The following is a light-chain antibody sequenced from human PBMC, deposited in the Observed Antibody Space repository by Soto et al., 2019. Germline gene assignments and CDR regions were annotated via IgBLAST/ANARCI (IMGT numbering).Light chain of an antibody. CDR2: EVT. V-gene: IGLV2-14*01. CDR3: SSHKSGSTRV. Sequence: QSALTQPASVSGSPGQSIAISCTGTFSDVGGYDYVSWYQQHPDKAPKLMIYEVTKPPSGVSHRFSDSKSGNTASLTISGLQHEDDADYCSSHKSGSTRVFGSGTKLTVL. CDR1: FSDVGGYDY. J-gene: IGLJ3*02.